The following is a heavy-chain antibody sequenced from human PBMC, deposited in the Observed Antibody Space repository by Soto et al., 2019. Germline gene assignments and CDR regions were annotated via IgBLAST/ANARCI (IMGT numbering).Heavy chain of an antibody. Sequence: QVQLVQSGAEVKKPGSSVKVSCKASGGTFSSYAISWVRQAPGQGLEWMGGIIPIFGTANYAQKFQGRVTXTXDXXTSTAYMERSSLRSEDTAVYYCARDVEMATRGLDYWGQGTLVTVSS. V-gene: IGHV1-69*05. CDR2: IIPIFGTA. CDR3: ARDVEMATRGLDY. J-gene: IGHJ4*02. D-gene: IGHD5-12*01. CDR1: GGTFSSYA.